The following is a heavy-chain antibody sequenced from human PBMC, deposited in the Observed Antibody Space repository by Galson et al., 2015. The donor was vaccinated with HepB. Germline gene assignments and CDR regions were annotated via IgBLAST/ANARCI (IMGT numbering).Heavy chain of an antibody. J-gene: IGHJ6*02. CDR1: GGSISSGGYS. D-gene: IGHD6-13*01. Sequence: QLQLQESGSGLVKPSLTLSLTCAVSGGSISSGGYSWNWIRQPPGKGLEWIGYIYHSGTTYSNPSLRSRLTISVDRSKNQFSLKLSSVTAADTAVYYCARGGAAAGTYGYDYYYGMDVWGQGTTVTVSS. V-gene: IGHV4-30-2*01. CDR3: ARGGAAAGTYGYDYYYGMDV. CDR2: IYHSGTT.